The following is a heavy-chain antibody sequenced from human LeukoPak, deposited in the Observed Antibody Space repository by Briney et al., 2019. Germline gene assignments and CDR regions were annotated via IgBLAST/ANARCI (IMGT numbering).Heavy chain of an antibody. J-gene: IGHJ3*02. Sequence: PGGSLRLSCAASGFTVTSDYMSWVRQPPGKGLEWVSVIYSGVSTDYTTSGKGRFTTSRENTRTRLHLPMICLRVEATAVYYSARGQSYLEAFDIWGQGTMVTVSS. CDR2: IYSGVST. D-gene: IGHD1-26*01. CDR3: ARGQSYLEAFDI. V-gene: IGHV3-53*03. CDR1: GFTVTSDY.